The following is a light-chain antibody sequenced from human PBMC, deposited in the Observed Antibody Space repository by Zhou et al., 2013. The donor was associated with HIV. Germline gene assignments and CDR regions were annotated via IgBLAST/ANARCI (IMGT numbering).Light chain of an antibody. CDR1: QDISNY. J-gene: IGKJ4*01. CDR3: QQYNNLPLI. V-gene: IGKV1-33*01. CDR2: DAS. Sequence: DIQMTQSPSSLSASVGDRVTITCQASQDISNYLNWYQQKPGKAPKLLIYDASNLEIGVPSRFSGSGSGTDFTFTISSLQPEDIATYYCQQYNNLPLIFGGGTKVEIK.